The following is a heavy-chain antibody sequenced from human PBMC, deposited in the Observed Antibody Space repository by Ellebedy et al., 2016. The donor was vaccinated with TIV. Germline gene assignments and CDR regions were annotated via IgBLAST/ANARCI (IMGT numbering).Heavy chain of an antibody. D-gene: IGHD1-26*01. Sequence: GESLKISCAASGFTFSNYWMSWVRQAPGKGLEWVANIKQDGSERYYVDSVKGRFTISRDNAKNSLYLQMNSLRAEDTAVYYCARDKVVRATLLDCWGQGTLVTVSS. CDR3: ARDKVVRATLLDC. V-gene: IGHV3-7*01. CDR1: GFTFSNYW. CDR2: IKQDGSER. J-gene: IGHJ4*02.